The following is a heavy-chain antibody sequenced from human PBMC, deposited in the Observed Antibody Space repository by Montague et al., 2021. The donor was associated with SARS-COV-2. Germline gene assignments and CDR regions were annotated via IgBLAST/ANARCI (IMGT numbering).Heavy chain of an antibody. CDR3: VRDQGRSNWNYTDY. CDR1: GGSISGYY. D-gene: IGHD1-20*01. CDR2: IYNSGST. Sequence: SETLSLTCTVYGGSISGYYWRWFRQSAGKGLEWIGRIYNSGSTSYNPSLKSRVTMSVDTSKNQFSLKLSSVTAADTAVYYCVRDQGRSNWNYTDYWGQGTLVTVSS. V-gene: IGHV4-4*07. J-gene: IGHJ4*02.